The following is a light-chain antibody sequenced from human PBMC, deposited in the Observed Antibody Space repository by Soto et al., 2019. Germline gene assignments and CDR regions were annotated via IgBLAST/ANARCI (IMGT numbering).Light chain of an antibody. CDR3: SSYTSSSTLYV. V-gene: IGLV2-14*01. Sequence: HSALTPPASVSGSTAQSITISCTGSSSDVGGYNYVSWYQQHPGKAPKLMIYDVSNRPSGVSNRFSGSKSGNTASLTITGLQAEDEADYYCSSYTSSSTLYVFGTGTKVTVL. CDR1: SSDVGGYNY. J-gene: IGLJ1*01. CDR2: DVS.